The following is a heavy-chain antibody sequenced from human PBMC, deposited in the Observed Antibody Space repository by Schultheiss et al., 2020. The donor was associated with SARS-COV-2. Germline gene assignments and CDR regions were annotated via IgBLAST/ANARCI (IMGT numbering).Heavy chain of an antibody. CDR1: GGSISSYY. Sequence: SETLSLTCTVSGGSISSYYWSWIRQPPGKGLEWIGEINHSGRPNYSPSLKSRVTILADTSKNQFSLKLTSVTAADTAVYYCARDITVFGVPVGWGQGTLVTVSS. CDR2: INHSGRP. J-gene: IGHJ4*02. D-gene: IGHD3-3*01. V-gene: IGHV4-34*01. CDR3: ARDITVFGVPVG.